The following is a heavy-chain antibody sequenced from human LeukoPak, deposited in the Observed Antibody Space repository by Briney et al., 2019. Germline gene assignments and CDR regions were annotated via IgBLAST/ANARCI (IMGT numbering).Heavy chain of an antibody. J-gene: IGHJ4*02. Sequence: ASVKVSCKASGYTFTGYYMHWVRQAPGQGLEWMGWINPNSGGTNYAQKFQGRVTMTRDTSISTAYMELSRLRSDDTAVYYCARVTTFTGGATGGEYYFDYWGQGTLVTVSS. V-gene: IGHV1-2*02. CDR1: GYTFTGYY. CDR2: INPNSGGT. CDR3: ARVTTFTGGATGGEYYFDY. D-gene: IGHD7-27*01.